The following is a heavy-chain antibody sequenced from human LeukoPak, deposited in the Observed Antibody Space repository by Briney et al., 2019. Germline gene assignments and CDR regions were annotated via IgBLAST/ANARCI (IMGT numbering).Heavy chain of an antibody. D-gene: IGHD1-1*01. CDR3: ARLAPSCSRIPSTGLDY. Sequence: SETLSLTCTVSGGSISSYYWSWIRQPPGKGLEWIGYIYYSGSTNYNPSLKSRVTISVDTSKNQFSLKLSSVTAADTAVYYCARLAPSCSRIPSTGLDYWGQGTLVTVSS. J-gene: IGHJ4*02. CDR2: IYYSGST. CDR1: GGSISSYY. V-gene: IGHV4-59*08.